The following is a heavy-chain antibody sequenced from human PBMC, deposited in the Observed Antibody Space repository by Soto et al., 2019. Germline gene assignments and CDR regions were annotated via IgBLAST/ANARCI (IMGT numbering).Heavy chain of an antibody. D-gene: IGHD6-19*01. CDR2: FFLIFGTA. J-gene: IGHJ5*02. CDR1: GGTFSSYA. V-gene: IGHV1-69*13. CDR3: ARGETYSSGWYVAGLNNWFDP. Sequence: GASVKVSCKASGGTFSSYAISWVRQAPGQGLEWIVLFFLIFGTAIYAQKFQGRVTITADDSTSTAYIVLSSLRSEDTAVYYCARGETYSSGWYVAGLNNWFDPWGQGTLVTVSS.